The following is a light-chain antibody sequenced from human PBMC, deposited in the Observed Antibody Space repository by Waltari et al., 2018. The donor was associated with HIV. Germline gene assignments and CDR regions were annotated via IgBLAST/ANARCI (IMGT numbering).Light chain of an antibody. CDR2: LNSDGSH. V-gene: IGLV4-69*01. CDR1: SGHSSYA. CDR3: QTWGTGIRV. J-gene: IGLJ3*02. Sequence: QLVLTQSPSASASLGASVKLTCTLSSGHSSYAIAWHQQQPEKGPRYLMKLNSDGSHSKGDGMPDRFSGSSSGAERYLTISSLQSEEEADYDCQTWGTGIRVFGGGTKLTVL.